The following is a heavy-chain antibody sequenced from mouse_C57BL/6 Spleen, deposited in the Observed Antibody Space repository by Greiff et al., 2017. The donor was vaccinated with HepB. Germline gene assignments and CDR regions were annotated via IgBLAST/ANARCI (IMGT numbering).Heavy chain of an antibody. D-gene: IGHD1-1*01. Sequence: QVQLKQSGAELVRPGTSVKVSCKASGYAFTNYLIEWVKQRPGQGLAWIGVINPGSGGTNYNEKFKGKATLTADKSSSTAYMQLSSLTSEDSAVYFCASPFITKDWYFDVWGTGTTVTVSS. J-gene: IGHJ1*03. CDR3: ASPFITKDWYFDV. CDR2: INPGSGGT. CDR1: GYAFTNYL. V-gene: IGHV1-54*01.